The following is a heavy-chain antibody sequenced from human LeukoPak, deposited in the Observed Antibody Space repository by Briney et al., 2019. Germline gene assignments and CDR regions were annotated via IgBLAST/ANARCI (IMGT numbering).Heavy chain of an antibody. D-gene: IGHD3-22*01. CDR3: ATLDSYYDNSGRPLVPD. J-gene: IGHJ4*02. V-gene: IGHV1-24*01. Sequence: ASVKVSCNISGYTLTDFSMHWVRQAPGKGLEWMGGFNREDDEAIYAPHFQGRVTVTEDTSTDTAYMEVSSLRSEDTAVYYCATLDSYYDNSGRPLVPDWGQGTLVTVS. CDR1: GYTLTDFS. CDR2: FNREDDEA.